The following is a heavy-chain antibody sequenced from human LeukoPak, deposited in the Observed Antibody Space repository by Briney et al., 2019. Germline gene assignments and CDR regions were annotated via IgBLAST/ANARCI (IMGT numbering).Heavy chain of an antibody. J-gene: IGHJ4*02. V-gene: IGHV4-61*08. CDR2: IYYSGST. D-gene: IGHD6-13*01. Sequence: PSETLSLTCTVSGASVGSAGYYWSWIRQPPGQGLEWIGYIYYSGSTNYNPSLKSRVTISVDTSKNQFSLKLSSVTAADTAVYYCAGSSSWDQLDYWGQGTLVTVSS. CDR3: AGSSSWDQLDY. CDR1: GASVGSAGYY.